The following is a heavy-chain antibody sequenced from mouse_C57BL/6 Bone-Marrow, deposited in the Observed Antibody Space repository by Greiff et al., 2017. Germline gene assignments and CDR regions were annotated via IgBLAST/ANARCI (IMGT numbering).Heavy chain of an antibody. J-gene: IGHJ3*01. CDR3: ARLEDYEGFAY. CDR2: IRNKANGYTT. V-gene: IGHV7-3*01. D-gene: IGHD2-4*01. Sequence: EVMLVESGGGLVQPGGSLSLSCAASGFTFTDYYMSWVRQPPGKALEWLGFIRNKANGYTTEYSASVKGRFTISRDNSQSILYLQMNALRAEDSATYYCARLEDYEGFAYWGQGTLVTVSA. CDR1: GFTFTDYY.